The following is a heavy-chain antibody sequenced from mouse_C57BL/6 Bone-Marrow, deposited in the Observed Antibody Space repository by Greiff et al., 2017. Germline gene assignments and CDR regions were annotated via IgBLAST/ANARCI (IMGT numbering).Heavy chain of an antibody. V-gene: IGHV1-55*01. CDR3: ARESITTVVTLDYFDY. Sequence: VQLQESGAELVKPGASVKMSCKASGYTFTSYWITWVKQRPGQGLEWIGDIYPGSGSTNYNEKFKSKATLTVDTSSSTAYMQLSSLTSEDSAVYYCARESITTVVTLDYFDYWGQGTTLTVSS. CDR2: IYPGSGST. D-gene: IGHD1-1*01. CDR1: GYTFTSYW. J-gene: IGHJ2*01.